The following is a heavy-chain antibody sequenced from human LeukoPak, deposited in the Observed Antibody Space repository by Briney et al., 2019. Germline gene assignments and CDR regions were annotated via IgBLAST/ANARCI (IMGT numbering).Heavy chain of an antibody. J-gene: IGHJ6*02. Sequence: GGSLRLSCAASGFTFSRNWMHWVRQAPGKGLVWVSRINSDGSGAIYADSVKGRFTISRDNAKNTLYLQMNSLRAEDTAVYYCAVPRIGNYYGMDVWGQGTTVTASS. CDR2: INSDGSGA. CDR1: GFTFSRNW. CDR3: AVPRIGNYYGMDV. V-gene: IGHV3-74*01. D-gene: IGHD3-10*01.